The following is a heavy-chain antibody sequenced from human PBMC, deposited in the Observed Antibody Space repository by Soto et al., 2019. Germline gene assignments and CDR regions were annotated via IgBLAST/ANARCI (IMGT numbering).Heavy chain of an antibody. Sequence: EVQLVESGGGLVKPGGSLRLSCAASGFTFSSYSMKWVRQAPGKGLEWVSSISSSSSYIYYADSVNGRFTISRDNAKNSLYLQMNSLRAEDTAVYYCARLGASGVDYWGQGTLVTVSS. CDR3: ARLGASGVDY. V-gene: IGHV3-21*01. CDR2: ISSSSSYI. D-gene: IGHD3-16*01. CDR1: GFTFSSYS. J-gene: IGHJ4*02.